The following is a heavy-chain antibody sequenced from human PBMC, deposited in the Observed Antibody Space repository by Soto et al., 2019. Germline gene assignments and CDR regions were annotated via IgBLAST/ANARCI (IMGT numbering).Heavy chain of an antibody. CDR2: FDPEDGET. CDR1: GYTLTELS. CDR3: ATSQRWLQSKPTDY. J-gene: IGHJ4*02. V-gene: IGHV1-24*01. D-gene: IGHD5-12*01. Sequence: ASVKVSCKVSGYTLTELSMHWVRQAPGKGLEWMGGFDPEDGETIYAQKFQGRVTMTEDTSTDTAYIELSSLRSEDTAVYYCATSQRWLQSKPTDYWGQGTLVTVSS.